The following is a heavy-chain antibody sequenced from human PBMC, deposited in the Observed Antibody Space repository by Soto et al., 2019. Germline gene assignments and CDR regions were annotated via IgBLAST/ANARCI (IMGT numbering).Heavy chain of an antibody. Sequence: ASVKVSCKAFGYTLTDYAMHWVRQAPGQRLEWMGWINAGNGDTKYSQNFQDRVTITRDTSASTVYMELNSLRSEDTAVYFCAGNHGDSSEMPLITGGQGTMSPSPQ. D-gene: IGHD3-16*01. V-gene: IGHV1-3*01. CDR1: GYTLTDYA. CDR2: INAGNGDT. J-gene: IGHJ3*01. CDR3: AGNHGDSSEMPLIT.